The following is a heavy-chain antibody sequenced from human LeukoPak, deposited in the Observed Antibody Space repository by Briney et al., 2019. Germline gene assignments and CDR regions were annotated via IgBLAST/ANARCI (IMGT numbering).Heavy chain of an antibody. D-gene: IGHD2-15*01. Sequence: PGGSLRLSCAASGFTFSDYYMSWIRQAPGKGLEWIGYIYYSGSTRYNPSLKSRVAISVDTSNNQVSLKLSSVTAADTAVYYCARHGYCSGGSCYWDYWGQGTLVTVSS. J-gene: IGHJ4*02. CDR2: IYYSGST. V-gene: IGHV4-59*08. CDR3: ARHGYCSGGSCYWDY. CDR1: GFTFSDYY.